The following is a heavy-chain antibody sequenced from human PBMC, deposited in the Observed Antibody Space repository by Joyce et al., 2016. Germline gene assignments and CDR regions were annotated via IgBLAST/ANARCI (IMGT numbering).Heavy chain of an antibody. CDR3: ARHCGRSKQWLIWFDP. J-gene: IGHJ5*02. D-gene: IGHD6-19*01. CDR1: GGSVSSNEYY. Sequence: QLQLQESGPGLVKPSATLFLTCNVSGGSVSSNEYYWAWIRQPPGQGLEWIGSCSCTGITYYNLALKSRISTSVDSSKNQFPLSRGAATAADTAVYFCARHCGRSKQWLIWFDPWGPGTLVTVSS. V-gene: IGHV4-39*01. CDR2: CSCTGIT.